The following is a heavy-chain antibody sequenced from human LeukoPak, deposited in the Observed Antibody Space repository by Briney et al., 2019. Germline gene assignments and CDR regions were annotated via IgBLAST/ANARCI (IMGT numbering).Heavy chain of an antibody. V-gene: IGHV3-30*18. D-gene: IGHD1-26*01. CDR1: GLTFSGYT. CDR2: TSYDGTYK. Sequence: GGSLRLSCAVSGLTFSGYTMHWVRQAPGKGLEWVAVTSYDGTYKYYADPVRGRFTISRDTSKNTVYLQMNSLRDEDTAVYYCAKTRRAGSYYLHFDYWGQGTLVTVSS. CDR3: AKTRRAGSYYLHFDY. J-gene: IGHJ4*02.